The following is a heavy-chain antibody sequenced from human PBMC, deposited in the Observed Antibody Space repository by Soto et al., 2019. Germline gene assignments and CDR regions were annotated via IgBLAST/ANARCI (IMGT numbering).Heavy chain of an antibody. CDR3: ARSSREAARRAFDY. D-gene: IGHD6-6*01. CDR2: INAGNGNT. V-gene: IGHV1-3*01. CDR1: GYTFTSYA. J-gene: IGHJ4*02. Sequence: SVKVSCKASGYTFTSYAMHWVRQAPGQRLEWMGWINAGNGNTKYSQKFQGRVTITRDTSASTAYMELSSLRSEDTAVYYCARSSREAARRAFDYWGQGTLVTVSS.